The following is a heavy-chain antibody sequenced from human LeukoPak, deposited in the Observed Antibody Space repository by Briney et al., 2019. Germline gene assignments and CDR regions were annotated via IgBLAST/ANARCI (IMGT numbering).Heavy chain of an antibody. CDR1: RFTFSKYG. Sequence: GGSLRLSCAASRFTFSKYGMHWVRQAPGKGLEWVAFIQYDGINKYYADSVRGRFTISRDNSKNTLYLQMNSLRAEDTAVYYCARAPPAAGPTDWFDPWGQGTLVTVSS. CDR3: ARAPPAAGPTDWFDP. D-gene: IGHD6-13*01. CDR2: IQYDGINK. V-gene: IGHV3-30*02. J-gene: IGHJ5*02.